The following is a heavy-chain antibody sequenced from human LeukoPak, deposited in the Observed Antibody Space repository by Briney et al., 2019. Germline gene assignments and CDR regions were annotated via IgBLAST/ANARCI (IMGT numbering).Heavy chain of an antibody. CDR2: ISPSGSVM. D-gene: IGHD2-15*01. V-gene: IGHV3-48*03. CDR1: GFTFNSYD. J-gene: IGHJ3*02. CDR3: ARNGGGLGI. Sequence: PGGSLRLSCAASGFTFNSYDMVWVRQAPGRGLEWVSYISPSGSVMSYSDPVKGRFTVSRDNAKNLMYLQMSSLRAEDTAVYYCARNGGGLGIWGQGTMVTVSS.